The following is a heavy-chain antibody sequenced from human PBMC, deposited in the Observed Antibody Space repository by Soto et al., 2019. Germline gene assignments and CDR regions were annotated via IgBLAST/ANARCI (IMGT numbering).Heavy chain of an antibody. V-gene: IGHV4-39*01. CDR3: ARHSLALRKNNWFDP. J-gene: IGHJ5*02. D-gene: IGHD3-3*02. CDR1: GDSIISSDFY. CDR2: IFYLGSS. Sequence: PSETLSLTCPVSGDSIISSDFYWGWDRQPPGKGLEWIGSIFYLGSSYYNPSLKSRVTMSVDTSKNQFSLRLRSVTAADTALYFCARHSLALRKNNWFDPWGQGIMVTVSS.